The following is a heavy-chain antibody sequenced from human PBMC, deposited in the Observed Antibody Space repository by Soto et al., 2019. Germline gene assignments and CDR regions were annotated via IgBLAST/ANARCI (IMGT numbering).Heavy chain of an antibody. D-gene: IGHD3-10*01. J-gene: IGHJ1*01. CDR2: IYYSGST. CDR1: GGSISSYY. Sequence: QVQLQESGPGLVKPSETLSLTCTVSGGSISSYYWSWIRQPPGKGLEWIGYIYYSGSTYYNPSLKRRVTIAVDKSKNQFSLKLSSVTAADTAVYYCASEGYYGSGRGQHWGQGTLVTVSS. V-gene: IGHV4-59*12. CDR3: ASEGYYGSGRGQH.